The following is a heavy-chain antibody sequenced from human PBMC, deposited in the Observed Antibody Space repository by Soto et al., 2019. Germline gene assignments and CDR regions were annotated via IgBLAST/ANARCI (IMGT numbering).Heavy chain of an antibody. CDR2: INPNSGGT. J-gene: IGHJ5*02. D-gene: IGHD2-15*01. V-gene: IGHV1-2*02. Sequence: GASVKVSCKASGYTFTGYYMHWVRQAPGQGLEWMGWINPNSGGTNYAQKFQGRVTMTRDTSISTAYMELSRLRSDDTAVYYCARDPDIAVVVAAGWLDPWGQGTKVTVSS. CDR1: GYTFTGYY. CDR3: ARDPDIAVVVAAGWLDP.